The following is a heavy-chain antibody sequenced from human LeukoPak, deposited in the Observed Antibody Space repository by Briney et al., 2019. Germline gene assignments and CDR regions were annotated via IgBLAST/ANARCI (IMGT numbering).Heavy chain of an antibody. CDR3: ARDGTIFGVVPFDY. J-gene: IGHJ4*02. CDR1: GYSISSGYY. Sequence: SETLSLTCTVSGYSISSGYYWGWIRQPPGKGLEWIGSIYHSESTYYNPSLKSRVTISVDTSKNQFSLKLSSVTAADTAVYYCARDGTIFGVVPFDYWGQGTLVTVSS. D-gene: IGHD3-3*01. CDR2: IYHSEST. V-gene: IGHV4-38-2*02.